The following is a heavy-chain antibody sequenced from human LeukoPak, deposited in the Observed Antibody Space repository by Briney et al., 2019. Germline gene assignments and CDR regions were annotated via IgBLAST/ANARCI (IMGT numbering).Heavy chain of an antibody. CDR1: GGSVSSSGYY. Sequence: PSETLSLTCTVSGGSVSSSGYYWGWIRQPPGKGLEWIASTYYSGSTYYNPSLRSRVTISVDASKNQFSLKLTSVTAADTAVYYCATYSGYDLRYWGQGTLVTVSS. D-gene: IGHD5-12*01. CDR3: ATYSGYDLRY. V-gene: IGHV4-39*01. CDR2: TYYSGST. J-gene: IGHJ4*02.